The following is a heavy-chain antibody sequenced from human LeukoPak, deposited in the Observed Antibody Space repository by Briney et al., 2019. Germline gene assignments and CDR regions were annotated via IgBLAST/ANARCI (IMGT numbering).Heavy chain of an antibody. J-gene: IGHJ4*02. D-gene: IGHD5-12*01. CDR1: EFTVSSNY. V-gene: IGHV3-53*01. CDR3: ARGGGYGQDFDY. Sequence: GGSLRLSCAASEFTVSSNYMSWARQAPGKGLEWVSVIYPGGNTYYADSVKGRFTISRDNSKNTLYLQMNILGADDTAVYYCARGGGYGQDFDYWGQGTLVTVSS. CDR2: IYPGGNT.